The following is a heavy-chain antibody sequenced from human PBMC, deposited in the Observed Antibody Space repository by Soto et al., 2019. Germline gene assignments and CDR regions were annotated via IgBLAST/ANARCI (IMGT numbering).Heavy chain of an antibody. CDR1: GYTFTSYG. V-gene: IGHV1-18*01. J-gene: IGHJ6*02. Sequence: QVQLVQSGAEVKKPGASVKVSCKASGYTFTSYGISWVRQAPGQGLEWMGWISAYNGNTNYAQKLQGRVTMTADTSTSTAYMEPRSVRADDTAVYYCATWGGAITIFGVVIDGMAVWGQGTTVTVSS. D-gene: IGHD3-3*01. CDR2: ISAYNGNT. CDR3: ATWGGAITIFGVVIDGMAV.